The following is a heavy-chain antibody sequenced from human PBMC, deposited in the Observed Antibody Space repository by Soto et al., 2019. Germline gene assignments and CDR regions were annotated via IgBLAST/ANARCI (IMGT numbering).Heavy chain of an antibody. CDR1: GFSLNTSGVG. D-gene: IGHD2-2*01. J-gene: IGHJ6*03. CDR3: ARTYSSTWFDFYYYMDV. Sequence: QITLKESGPTQVKPSQTLTLTCTFSGFSLNTSGVGVGWIRQPPGKALEWLALIYWDGDKRYSPSLKTRLTTTKDTTQNQVVLQMTNMDPVDTATFYCARTYSSTWFDFYYYMDVWGAGTTVTVSS. CDR2: IYWDGDK. V-gene: IGHV2-5*02.